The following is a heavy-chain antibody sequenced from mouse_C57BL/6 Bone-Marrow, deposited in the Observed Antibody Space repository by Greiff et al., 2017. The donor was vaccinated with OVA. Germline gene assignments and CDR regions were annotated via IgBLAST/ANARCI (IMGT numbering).Heavy chain of an antibody. D-gene: IGHD3-3*01. V-gene: IGHV5-17*01. J-gene: IGHJ2*01. CDR2: ISSGSSTI. CDR1: GFTFSDYG. Sequence: EVMLVESGGGLVKPGGSLKLSCAASGFTFSDYGMHWVRQAPEKGLEWVAYISSGSSTIYYADTVKGRFTISRDNAKNTLFLQMTSLRTEDTAMYYCARRSYARYYFDYWGQGTTLTVSS. CDR3: ARRSYARYYFDY.